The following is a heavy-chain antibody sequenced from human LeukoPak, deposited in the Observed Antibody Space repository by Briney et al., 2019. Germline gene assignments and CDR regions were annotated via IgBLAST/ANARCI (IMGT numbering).Heavy chain of an antibody. CDR2: INHSGST. CDR3: ARGRGVEEDIVVVPPQNWFDP. CDR1: GGSFSGYY. J-gene: IGHJ5*02. V-gene: IGHV4-34*01. Sequence: SETLSLTCAVYGGSFSGYYWSWIRQPPGKGLEWIGEINHSGSTNYNPSLKSRVTISVDTSKNQFSLKLSSVTAADTAVYYCARGRGVEEDIVVVPPQNWFDPWGQGTLVTASS. D-gene: IGHD2-2*01.